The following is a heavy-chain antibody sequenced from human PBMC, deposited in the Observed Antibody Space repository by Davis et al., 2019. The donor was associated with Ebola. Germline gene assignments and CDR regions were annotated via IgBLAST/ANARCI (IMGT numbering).Heavy chain of an antibody. V-gene: IGHV3-53*01. Sequence: GGSLRLSCAVSGFTVSNNYMSWVRQAPGTGLEWVSAIYSGGNTYYGDSVRGRFTISRDHAKTTLFLHMNNLRAADTAGYVWAREGVTRFGVIDYNMDVWGKGTTVIVSS. CDR1: GFTVSNNY. CDR3: AREGVTRFGVIDYNMDV. D-gene: IGHD3-3*01. CDR2: IYSGGNT. J-gene: IGHJ6*03.